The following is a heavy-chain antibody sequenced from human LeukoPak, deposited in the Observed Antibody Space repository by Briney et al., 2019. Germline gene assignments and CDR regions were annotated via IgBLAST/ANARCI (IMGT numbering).Heavy chain of an antibody. CDR2: FYYSGST. J-gene: IGHJ3*02. D-gene: IGHD2-15*01. Sequence: PSETLSLTCTVSGGSISSSSYYWGWIRQPPGKGLEWIGGFYYSGSTYYNPSLKSRVTISVDTSKNQFSLKLSSVTAADTAVYYCASKRRGEYCSGGGCYLGDAFDIWGQGTMVTVSS. CDR3: ASKRRGEYCSGGGCYLGDAFDI. CDR1: GGSISSSSYY. V-gene: IGHV4-39*01.